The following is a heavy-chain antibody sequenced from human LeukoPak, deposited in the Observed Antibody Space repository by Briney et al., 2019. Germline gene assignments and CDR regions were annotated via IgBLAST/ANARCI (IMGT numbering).Heavy chain of an antibody. J-gene: IGHJ4*02. CDR3: ARGRLRDGDYDLDFDY. V-gene: IGHV4-61*02. CDR1: GGSISSGSYY. D-gene: IGHD4-17*01. Sequence: PSQTLSLTCTASGGSISSGSYYWSWIRQPAGKGLEWIGRIYTSGSTNYNPSLKSRVTISVDTSKNQFSLKLSSVTAADTAVYYCARGRLRDGDYDLDFDYWGQGTLVTVSS. CDR2: IYTSGST.